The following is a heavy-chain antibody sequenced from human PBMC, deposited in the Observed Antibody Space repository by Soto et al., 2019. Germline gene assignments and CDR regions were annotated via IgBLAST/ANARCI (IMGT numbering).Heavy chain of an antibody. J-gene: IGHJ4*03. V-gene: IGHV1-3*01. CDR3: ARDGVAAGNINFDY. CDR2: ISGDSGNT. CDR1: GYMFTKSA. Sequence: ASVKVSCKASGYMFTKSAMHWVRQAPGQRLEWMGWISGDSGNTKYSPKLQDRVTITRDTSASAAYMELSSLRSEDTALYYCARDGVAAGNINFDYWGQGTLVTVSS. D-gene: IGHD6-19*01.